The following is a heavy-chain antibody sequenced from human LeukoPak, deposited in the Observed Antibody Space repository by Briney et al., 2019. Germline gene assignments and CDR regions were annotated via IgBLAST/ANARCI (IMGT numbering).Heavy chain of an antibody. CDR1: GGSVSSGSYY. CDR2: IYYIGST. V-gene: IGHV4-61*01. CDR3: ARVGYDILTGYYVRSYYYYGMDV. J-gene: IGHJ6*02. D-gene: IGHD3-9*01. Sequence: PSETLSLTCTVSGGSVSSGSYYWSWIRQPPGKGLEWMGYIYYIGSTNYNPSLKSLVTISVDTSKTQFSLKLSSVTAADTAVYYCARVGYDILTGYYVRSYYYYGMDVWGQGTTVTVSS.